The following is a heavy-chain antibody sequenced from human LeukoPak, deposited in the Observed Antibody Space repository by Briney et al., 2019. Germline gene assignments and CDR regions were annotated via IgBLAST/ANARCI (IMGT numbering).Heavy chain of an antibody. D-gene: IGHD3-9*01. CDR1: GFTFRSYG. CDR2: TRYDGNNK. J-gene: IGHJ4*02. V-gene: IGHV3-30*02. CDR3: VRVSRDFDRLSIYDY. Sequence: GGSLRLSCAASGFTFRSYGMHWVRQAPGKGLEWVAFTRYDGNNKYYADSVKGRFTISRDNAKKTLYLQMNSLRAEDTAVYYCVRVSRDFDRLSIYDYWGQGTLVIVSS.